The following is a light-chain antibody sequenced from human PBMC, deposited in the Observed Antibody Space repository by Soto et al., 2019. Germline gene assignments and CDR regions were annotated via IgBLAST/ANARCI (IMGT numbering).Light chain of an antibody. Sequence: DIQLTQSPSSLSASIGDSVTISCRASQNIKNYLNWNQQERGKTPKLLVYAASTLQGGVPSRFTGSGSGTDFTLTISSLLPEDFATYFCQQSYSHPWTFGQGTTV. CDR2: AAS. J-gene: IGKJ1*01. CDR3: QQSYSHPWT. CDR1: QNIKNY. V-gene: IGKV1-39*01.